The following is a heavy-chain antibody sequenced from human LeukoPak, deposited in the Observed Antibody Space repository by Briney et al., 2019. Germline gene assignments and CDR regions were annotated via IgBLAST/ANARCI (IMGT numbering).Heavy chain of an antibody. V-gene: IGHV3-7*05. CDR2: INQDGSEK. J-gene: IGHJ4*02. CDR1: GLTFSTSW. Sequence: GSLRLSCGVSGLTFSTSWMSWVRQAPGKGLEWVGNINQDGSEKNYVDYVRGRFTISRDNAQNSPFLQMNGLRAEDTAVYFCARDTGRGWFDYWGQGTLVTVSS. CDR3: ARDTGRGWFDY. D-gene: IGHD2-8*02.